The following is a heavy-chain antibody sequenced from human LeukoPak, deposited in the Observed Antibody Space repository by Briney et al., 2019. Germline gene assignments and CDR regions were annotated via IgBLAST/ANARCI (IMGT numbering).Heavy chain of an antibody. V-gene: IGHV4-34*01. Sequence: PSETLSLTCAVYGRSFSDYYWIWIRQPPGKGLEWIGEINHSGTTTYNPSLKSRVTISIDTSKNQFSLKLSSVTAADMAVYYCAKAVAHQIDYWGQGTLVTVSS. J-gene: IGHJ4*02. CDR3: AKAVAHQIDY. CDR2: INHSGTT. D-gene: IGHD6-19*01. CDR1: GRSFSDYY.